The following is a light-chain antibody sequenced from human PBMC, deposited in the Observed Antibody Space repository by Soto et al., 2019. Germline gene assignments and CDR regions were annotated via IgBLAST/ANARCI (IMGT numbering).Light chain of an antibody. V-gene: IGKV1-39*01. CDR3: QQSYNTPYT. CDR1: QSISSY. Sequence: DIQMTQSPSSLSASVGDRVTITCRASQSISSYLNWYQQKPGKAPKLLIYGASTLQSGVPPRFSGSGSGTDFILTISSLQPEDFAAYYCQQSYNTPYTFGQGTKLEIK. CDR2: GAS. J-gene: IGKJ2*01.